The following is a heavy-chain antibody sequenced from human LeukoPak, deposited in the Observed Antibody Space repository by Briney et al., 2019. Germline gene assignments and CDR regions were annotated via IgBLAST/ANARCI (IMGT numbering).Heavy chain of an antibody. CDR3: ARPNYDFWSGYYIY. Sequence: GGSLRLSCAASGFTFSSYSMTWVRQAPGKGLEWVSYISSSSSTIYYADSVKGRFTISRDNAKNSLYLQMNSLRAEDTAVYYCARPNYDFWSGYYIYWGQGTLVTVSS. V-gene: IGHV3-48*01. J-gene: IGHJ4*02. CDR2: ISSSSSTI. CDR1: GFTFSSYS. D-gene: IGHD3-3*01.